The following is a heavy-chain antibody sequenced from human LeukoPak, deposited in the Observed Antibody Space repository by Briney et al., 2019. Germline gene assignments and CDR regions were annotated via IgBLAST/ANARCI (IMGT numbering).Heavy chain of an antibody. CDR2: IYYSGNT. CDR3: SRLQWFGDLGTY. V-gene: IGHV4-39*01. CDR1: GGSISSSSYY. D-gene: IGHD3-10*01. J-gene: IGHJ4*02. Sequence: SETLSLTCTVSGGSISSSSYYWGWIRQPPGKGLEWIGSIYYSGNTYYNPSLKSRVTISVDTSKNQFSLNLSSVTAADTAVYFCSRLQWFGDLGTYWGQGTLVTVSS.